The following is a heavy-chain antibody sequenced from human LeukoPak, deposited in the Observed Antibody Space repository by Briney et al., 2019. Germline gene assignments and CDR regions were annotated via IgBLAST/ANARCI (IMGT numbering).Heavy chain of an antibody. CDR3: ARDRGYGVDTFDY. D-gene: IGHD5/OR15-5a*01. J-gene: IGHJ4*02. CDR2: IGPHNGDT. Sequence: ASVKVSCESSGYSFTTYGVSWVRQAPGQGLEWMGWIGPHNGDTNYAQRFEGRVTMTTDTSTNTVYMEVTSLTSDDTAVYYCARDRGYGVDTFDYWGQGTLVIVSS. CDR1: GYSFTTYG. V-gene: IGHV1-18*04.